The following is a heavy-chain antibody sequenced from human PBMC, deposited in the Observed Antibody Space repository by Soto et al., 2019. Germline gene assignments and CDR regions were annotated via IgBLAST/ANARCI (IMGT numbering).Heavy chain of an antibody. CDR3: AHSLWWELVPYYFDY. CDR2: IYWDDDK. Sequence: QITLKESGPTLVKPTQTLTLTCTFSGFSLTTSGVGVGWIRQPPGKALEWLAVIYWDDDKSYSPSLKSRLTIXIDXSXTQVVLTMTNMDPVDTATYYCAHSLWWELVPYYFDYWGQGTLVTVSS. V-gene: IGHV2-5*02. J-gene: IGHJ4*02. CDR1: GFSLTTSGVG. D-gene: IGHD1-26*01.